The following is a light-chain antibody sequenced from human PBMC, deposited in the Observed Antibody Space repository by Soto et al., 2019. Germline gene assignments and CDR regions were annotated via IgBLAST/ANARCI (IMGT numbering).Light chain of an antibody. CDR3: QQYNTYAS. Sequence: DIHMTLAPASLAASIGDRVTITCRASQTIGNYLNWYQQRPGKAPNLLISAASTLQSGVPSRFSGSGSGTEFTLTISSLQPDDFATYYCQQYNTYASFGQGTKVDI. CDR2: AAS. J-gene: IGKJ1*01. CDR1: QTIGNY. V-gene: IGKV1-39*01.